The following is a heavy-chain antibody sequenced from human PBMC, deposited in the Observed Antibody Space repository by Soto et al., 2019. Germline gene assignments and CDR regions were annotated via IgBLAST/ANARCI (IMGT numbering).Heavy chain of an antibody. CDR2: IGGSGGST. CDR3: AKDLSSIRRGKGQYQSDYYYYGMDV. Sequence: GGSLELSCAASGFTFSSYAMTWFRQAPGKGREWVSAIGGSGGSTYYADSVKGRFTISRDNSKNTLYLQMNSLRAEDTAVYYCAKDLSSIRRGKGQYQSDYYYYGMDVWGQGTTVTVSS. CDR1: GFTFSSYA. J-gene: IGHJ6*02. V-gene: IGHV3-23*01. D-gene: IGHD1-20*01.